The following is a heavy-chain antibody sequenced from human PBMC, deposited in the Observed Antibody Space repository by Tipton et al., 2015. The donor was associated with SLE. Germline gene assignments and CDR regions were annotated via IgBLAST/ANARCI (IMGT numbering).Heavy chain of an antibody. CDR2: INSDGSTT. CDR3: ARDYNPRYFYYGMDV. D-gene: IGHD1-1*01. V-gene: IGHV3-74*01. J-gene: IGHJ6*02. Sequence: SLRLSCAASGFTFSSFWMHWVRQVPGKGLVWVSRINSDGSTTGYADSVKGRFTISRDNAKNTLFLQMNSLRAEDTAVYYCARDYNPRYFYYGMDVWGQGTTVTVS. CDR1: GFTFSSFW.